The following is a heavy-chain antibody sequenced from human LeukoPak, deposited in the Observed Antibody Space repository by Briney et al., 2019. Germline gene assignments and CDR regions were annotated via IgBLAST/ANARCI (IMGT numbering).Heavy chain of an antibody. CDR2: INPNSGGT. D-gene: IGHD3-9*01. V-gene: IGHV1-2*02. Sequence: ASVKVSRKASGYTFISYDINWVRQVTGQGLEWMGWINPNSGGTNYAQKFQGRVTMTRDTSISTAYMELSRLRSDDTAVYYCARGGYDILTGYYENYYYYYMDVWGKGTTVTISS. J-gene: IGHJ6*03. CDR1: GYTFISYD. CDR3: ARGGYDILTGYYENYYYYYMDV.